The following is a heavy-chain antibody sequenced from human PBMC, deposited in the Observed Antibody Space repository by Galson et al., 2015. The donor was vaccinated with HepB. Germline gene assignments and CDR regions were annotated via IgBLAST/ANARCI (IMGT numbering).Heavy chain of an antibody. Sequence: SLRLSCAASGFTFHDYTMHWVRQAPGKGLEWVSLISWDGSSRYYADSVKGRFTISRDNSKNSLYLQMNSLKTEDTALYYCAKDQGTGYYYFYYMDVWGKGTTVTVSS. J-gene: IGHJ6*03. V-gene: IGHV3-43*01. CDR1: GFTFHDYT. CDR2: ISWDGSSR. D-gene: IGHD2-15*01. CDR3: AKDQGTGYYYFYYMDV.